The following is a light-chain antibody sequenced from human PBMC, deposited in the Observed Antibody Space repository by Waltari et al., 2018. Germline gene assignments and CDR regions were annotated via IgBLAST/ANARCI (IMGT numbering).Light chain of an antibody. J-gene: IGKJ1*01. V-gene: IGKV2-30*02. CDR1: QSLVHSDGNTY. CDR3: MQGTDWPRWT. CDR2: KVS. Sequence: DVVMTQSPLSLPVTLGQPVTISCRSSQSLVHSDGNTYLSWFQQRPGQSPRRLIYKVSNRDSGVPDRCSGSGSGTGFTLKISRVEAEDVGVYYCMQGTDWPRWTFGQGTKVEIK.